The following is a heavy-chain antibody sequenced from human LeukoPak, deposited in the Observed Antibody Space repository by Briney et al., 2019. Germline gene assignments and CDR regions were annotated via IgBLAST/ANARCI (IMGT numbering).Heavy chain of an antibody. CDR3: SRDLPYYYVSSGYYGYFDL. D-gene: IGHD3-22*01. CDR1: GFTFSSYG. CDR2: IYSGGST. V-gene: IGHV3-66*01. J-gene: IGHJ2*01. Sequence: GGSLRLSCAASGFTFSSYGMHWVRQAPGKGLEWVSVIYSGGSTYYADSVRGRFTISRDNAKNTLYLQMNSLRAEDTAVYYCSRDLPYYYVSSGYYGYFDLWGRGTLVTVSS.